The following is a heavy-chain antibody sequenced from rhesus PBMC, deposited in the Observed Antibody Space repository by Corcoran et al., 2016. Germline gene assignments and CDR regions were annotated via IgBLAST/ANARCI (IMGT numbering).Heavy chain of an antibody. CDR1: GYTFTDYY. CDR2: INPYNGNT. J-gene: IGHJ4*01. CDR3: ARQGFDY. V-gene: IGHV1S2*01. Sequence: QVQLVQSGAEVKKPGSSVKVSCKASGYTFTDYYMHWVRQAPVQGLEWMGWINPYNGNTKYAHKFQVRFTMTRDTSTSTASMELRSLRSEDTAVYYCARQGFDYWGQGVLVTVSS.